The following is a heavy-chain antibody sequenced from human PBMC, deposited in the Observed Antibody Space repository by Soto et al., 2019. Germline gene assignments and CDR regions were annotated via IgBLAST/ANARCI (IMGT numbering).Heavy chain of an antibody. Sequence: EVQLVESGGGLVKPGGSLRLSCAASGFTFSSYSMNWVRQAPGKGLEWVSSISSSSSYIYYADSVKGRFTISRDNAKNALYLQMNSLRAEDTAVYYCARDYLWSGYSADYGGQGTLVTVSS. CDR3: ARDYLWSGYSADY. V-gene: IGHV3-21*01. CDR2: ISSSSSYI. D-gene: IGHD3-3*01. CDR1: GFTFSSYS. J-gene: IGHJ4*02.